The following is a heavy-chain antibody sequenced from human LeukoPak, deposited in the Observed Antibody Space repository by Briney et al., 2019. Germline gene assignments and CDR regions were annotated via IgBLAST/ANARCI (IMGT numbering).Heavy chain of an antibody. CDR3: ARGGGAYDSSGYALDY. J-gene: IGHJ4*02. CDR1: GGTFSSYA. Sequence: SVKVSCKASGGTFSSYAISWVRQAPGQALEWMGRIIPIFGTANYAQKFQGRVTITTDESTSTAYMELSSLRSEDTAVYYCARGGGAYDSSGYALDYWGQGTLVTVSS. CDR2: IIPIFGTA. V-gene: IGHV1-69*05. D-gene: IGHD3-22*01.